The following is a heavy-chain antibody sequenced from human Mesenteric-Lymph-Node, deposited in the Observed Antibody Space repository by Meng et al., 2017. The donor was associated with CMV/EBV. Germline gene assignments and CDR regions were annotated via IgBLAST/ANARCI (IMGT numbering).Heavy chain of an antibody. V-gene: IGHV3-20*04. J-gene: IGHJ6*02. D-gene: IGHD1-26*01. CDR1: GFTFSSYW. Sequence: GESLKISCAASGFTFSSYWLHWVRQVPGKGLEWVSGINWNGGSTGYADSVKGRFTISRDNAKNSLYLQMNSLRAEDTALYYCARGPVVGATMGGGNYYGMDVWGQGTTVTVSS. CDR2: INWNGGST. CDR3: ARGPVVGATMGGGNYYGMDV.